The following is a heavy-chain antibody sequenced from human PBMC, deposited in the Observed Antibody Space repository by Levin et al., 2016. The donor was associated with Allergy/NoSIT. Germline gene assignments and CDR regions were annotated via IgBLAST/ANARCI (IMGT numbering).Heavy chain of an antibody. D-gene: IGHD3-10*01. J-gene: IGHJ6*02. CDR3: ATHSMSAGYSVNYWGRYHYTMDV. Sequence: GESLKISCKGSGYSFTSYWIGWVRQRPGKGLEWMGVIYPGDSSSTYSPSFQGRVTISVDKSISTAYLQWSNLKASDTAIYYCATHSMSAGYSVNYWGRYHYTMDVWGQGTTVNVS. CDR2: IYPGDSSS. CDR1: GYSFTSYW. V-gene: IGHV5-51*01.